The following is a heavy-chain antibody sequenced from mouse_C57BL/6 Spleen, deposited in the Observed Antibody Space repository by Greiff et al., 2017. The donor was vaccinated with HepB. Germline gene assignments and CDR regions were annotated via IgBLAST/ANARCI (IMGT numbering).Heavy chain of an antibody. CDR3: ALYYYGSYYFDY. CDR2: IHPNSGST. D-gene: IGHD1-1*01. J-gene: IGHJ2*01. V-gene: IGHV1-64*01. Sequence: VQLQQPGAELVKPGASVKLSCKASGYTFTSYWMHWVKQRPGQGLEWIGMIHPNSGSTNYNEKFKSKATLTVDKSSSTAYMQLSSLTSEDSAVYYCALYYYGSYYFDYWGQGTTLTVSS. CDR1: GYTFTSYW.